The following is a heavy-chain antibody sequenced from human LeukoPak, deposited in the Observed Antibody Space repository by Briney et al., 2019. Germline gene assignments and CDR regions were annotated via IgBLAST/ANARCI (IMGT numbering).Heavy chain of an antibody. J-gene: IGHJ3*02. CDR2: IKGDGGST. CDR3: ASLVGWNDASTDALDI. CDR1: GFNFDGYW. D-gene: IGHD1-1*01. Sequence: QAGGSLRLSCALSGFNFDGYWMQWVRQAPGKGLVWVSRIKGDGGSTSYADSVKGRFTISRDNAKNTLYLQMNSLSAEDTAVYYCASLVGWNDASTDALDIWGQGTMVTVSS. V-gene: IGHV3-74*01.